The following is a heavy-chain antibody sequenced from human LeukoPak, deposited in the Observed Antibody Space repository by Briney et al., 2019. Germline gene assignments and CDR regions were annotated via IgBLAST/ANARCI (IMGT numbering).Heavy chain of an antibody. D-gene: IGHD2-21*02. CDR2: FNDDGRST. CDR3: ARAYCGADCYSRAMDY. J-gene: IGHJ4*02. V-gene: IGHV3-74*01. CDR1: GFTFSSFW. Sequence: GGSLRLSCAASGFTFSSFWMHWVRQAPGKGLEGVPRFNDDGRSTSYADSVKGRFIVSRDSAKNTLYLQMNSLRAEDTAVYFCARAYCGADCYSRAMDYWGQGTLVTVSS.